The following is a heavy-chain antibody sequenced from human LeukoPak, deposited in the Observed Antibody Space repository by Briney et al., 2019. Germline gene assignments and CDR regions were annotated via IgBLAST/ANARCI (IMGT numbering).Heavy chain of an antibody. CDR3: ARAGGYYYYGMDV. CDR1: GGSISSGGYY. CDR2: IYYSGST. D-gene: IGHD3-16*01. V-gene: IGHV4-31*03. J-gene: IGHJ6*02. Sequence: SETLSLTCTVSGGSISSGGYYWSWIRQHPGKGLEWIGYIYYSGSTYYNPSIKSRVTISVDTSKNQFSLKLRSVTAADTAVYYCARAGGYYYYGMDVWGQGTTVTVSS.